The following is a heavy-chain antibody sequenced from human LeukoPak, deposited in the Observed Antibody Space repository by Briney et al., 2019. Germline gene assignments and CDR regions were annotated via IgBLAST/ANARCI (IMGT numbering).Heavy chain of an antibody. Sequence: GASVKVSCKASVYTFTGYYMHWVRQAPGQGLEWMGWINPNRGGTNYAQKFQGRVTMTRDTSISTAYMELSRLRSDDTAVYYCARCGYYYYYMDVWGKGTTVTVSS. J-gene: IGHJ6*03. V-gene: IGHV1-2*02. CDR2: INPNRGGT. CDR1: VYTFTGYY. CDR3: ARCGYYYYYMDV.